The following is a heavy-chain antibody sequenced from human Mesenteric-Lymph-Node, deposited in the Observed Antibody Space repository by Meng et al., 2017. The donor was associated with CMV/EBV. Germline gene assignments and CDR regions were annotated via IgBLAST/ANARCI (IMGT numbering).Heavy chain of an antibody. J-gene: IGHJ4*02. D-gene: IGHD6-6*01. CDR2: ISSSSSYI. Sequence: GESLKISCAASGFTFSSYWMHWVRQAPGKGLEWVSSISSSSSYIYYADSVKGRFTISRDNAKNSLYLQMNSLRAEDTAVYYCARDNLYSSSSGYWGQGTLVTVSS. CDR1: GFTFSSYW. CDR3: ARDNLYSSSSGY. V-gene: IGHV3-21*01.